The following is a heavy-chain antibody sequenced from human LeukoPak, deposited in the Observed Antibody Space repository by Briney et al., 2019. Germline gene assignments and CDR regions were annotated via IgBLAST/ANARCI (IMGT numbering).Heavy chain of an antibody. V-gene: IGHV4-34*01. J-gene: IGHJ6*04. Sequence: PSETLSLTCAVYGGSFSGYYWNWIRQPPGKGLEWIGEINHSGSTNYNPSLKSRVTILVDTSKNQFSLKLSSVTAADTAVYCCAREWVATTSYYYYGIDVWGKGTTVTVSS. CDR1: GGSFSGYY. D-gene: IGHD1-14*01. CDR3: AREWVATTSYYYYGIDV. CDR2: INHSGST.